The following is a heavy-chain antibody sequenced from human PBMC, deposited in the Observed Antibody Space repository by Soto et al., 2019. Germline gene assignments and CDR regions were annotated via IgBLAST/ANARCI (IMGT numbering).Heavy chain of an antibody. CDR1: GVSISRYY. CDR3: ARHVGTYYMDV. Sequence: SEILSLTCTVSGVSISRYYGSWIRQPPGKGLEWIGYIYYSGSTNYNPSLKSRVTISVDTSKNQFSLKPSSVTAADTAVYYCARHVGTYYMDVWGKGTTVTVSS. V-gene: IGHV4-59*08. CDR2: IYYSGST. D-gene: IGHD1-1*01. J-gene: IGHJ6*03.